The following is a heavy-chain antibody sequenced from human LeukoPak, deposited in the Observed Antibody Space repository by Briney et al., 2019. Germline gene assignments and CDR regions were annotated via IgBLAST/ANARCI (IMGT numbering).Heavy chain of an antibody. CDR2: IYTSGST. V-gene: IGHV4-4*07. J-gene: IGHJ6*03. D-gene: IGHD1-14*01. CDR3: ARGRYESTRLSAYYYYYMDV. CDR1: GGSITSYY. Sequence: SETLSLTCTVSGGSITSYYWSWIRQPAGKGLEWIGRIYTSGSTIYNPSLKSRVTMSVDTSKNQFSLKLSSVTAADTAVYYCARGRYESTRLSAYYYYYMDVWGKGTTVTVSS.